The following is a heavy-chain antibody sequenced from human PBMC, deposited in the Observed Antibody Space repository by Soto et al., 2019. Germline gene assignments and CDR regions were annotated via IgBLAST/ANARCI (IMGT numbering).Heavy chain of an antibody. Sequence: PGGSLRLSCAASGFTFSSYAMNWVRQAPGKGLEWVSYISSSGSTTYYADSVKGRFTISRDNAKKSLYLQMNSLRAEDTAVYYCARAKWLVSANAFDIWGQGTMVTVSS. V-gene: IGHV3-48*04. CDR3: ARAKWLVSANAFDI. D-gene: IGHD6-19*01. CDR1: GFTFSSYA. J-gene: IGHJ3*02. CDR2: ISSSGSTT.